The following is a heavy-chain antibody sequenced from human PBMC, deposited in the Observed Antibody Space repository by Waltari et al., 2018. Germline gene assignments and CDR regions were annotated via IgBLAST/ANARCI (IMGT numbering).Heavy chain of an antibody. D-gene: IGHD2-15*01. V-gene: IGHV1-2*04. CDR2: INPNSGGT. CDR1: GYTFTGYY. CDR3: ARDRVGSWYFDL. Sequence: QVQLVQSGAEVKKPGASVKVSCKASGYTFTGYYMHWVRQAPGQGLEWMGWINPNSGGTNDAQKFQGWVTMTRDTSISTAYMELSRLRSDDTAVYYCARDRVGSWYFDLWGRGTLVTVSS. J-gene: IGHJ2*01.